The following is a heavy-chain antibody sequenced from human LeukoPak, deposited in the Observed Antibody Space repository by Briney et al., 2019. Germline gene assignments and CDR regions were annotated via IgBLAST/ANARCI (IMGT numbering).Heavy chain of an antibody. CDR2: INPNSGGT. V-gene: IGHV1-2*02. CDR3: ARDRGVDYCSGGSCSHYYYMDV. J-gene: IGHJ6*03. D-gene: IGHD2-15*01. Sequence: ASVKVSCKASRYTFTGYYMHWVRQAPGQGLEWMAWINPNSGGTNYAQKFQGRVTMTRDTSISTAYMELSRLRSDDTAVYYCARDRGVDYCSGGSCSHYYYMDVWGKGTTVTISS. CDR1: RYTFTGYY.